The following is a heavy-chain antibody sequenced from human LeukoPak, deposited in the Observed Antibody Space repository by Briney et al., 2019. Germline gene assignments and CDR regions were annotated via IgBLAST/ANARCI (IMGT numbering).Heavy chain of an antibody. J-gene: IGHJ6*02. V-gene: IGHV3-21*01. CDR3: ARDESPFLDSSAYYPHAMDV. Sequence: PGGSLRLSCAAAGFTFSSYSMNWVRQAPGKGLEWVSSITSSSSYVYYADSVKGRFTISRDNAKNSLYLQMSSLRAADTALYYCARDESPFLDSSAYYPHAMDVWGQGTTVTVSS. D-gene: IGHD3-22*01. CDR1: GFTFSSYS. CDR2: ITSSSSYV.